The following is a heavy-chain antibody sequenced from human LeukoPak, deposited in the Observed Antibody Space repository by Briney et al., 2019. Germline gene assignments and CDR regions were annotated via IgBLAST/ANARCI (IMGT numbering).Heavy chain of an antibody. J-gene: IGHJ6*03. CDR1: GGTFSSYA. Sequence: SVKVSCKASGGTFSSYAISWVRQAPGQGLEWMGGIIPIFGTANYAQKFQGRVTITADESTSTAYMELSSLRSEDTAVYYCARVEGKYCSGGRCPPDYYYYYMDVWGKGTTVTISS. D-gene: IGHD2-15*01. CDR3: ARVEGKYCSGGRCPPDYYYYYMDV. CDR2: IIPIFGTA. V-gene: IGHV1-69*13.